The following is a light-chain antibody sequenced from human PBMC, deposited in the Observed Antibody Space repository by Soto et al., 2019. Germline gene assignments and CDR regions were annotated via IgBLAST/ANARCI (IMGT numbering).Light chain of an antibody. V-gene: IGLV2-14*03. CDR2: DVN. CDR1: SGDVGAYNY. J-gene: IGLJ1*01. Sequence: QPVLTQPASVSGSPGQSITISCTGTSGDVGAYNYVSWYQQHPGKAPKLMIYDVNNRPSGVSDRFSGSKSGNTASLTISGLQAEDEADYYCNSYTTSNTYVFGTGTKVTVL. CDR3: NSYTTSNTYV.